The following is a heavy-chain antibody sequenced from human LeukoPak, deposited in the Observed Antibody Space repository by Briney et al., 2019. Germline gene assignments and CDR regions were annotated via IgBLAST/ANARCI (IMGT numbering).Heavy chain of an antibody. D-gene: IGHD3-22*01. CDR2: ISDSGGRT. J-gene: IGHJ4*02. V-gene: IGHV3-23*01. CDR1: GITLSNYG. Sequence: PGGSLRLSCAVSGITLSNYGMSWVRQAPGKGLEWVAGISDSGGRTNYADSVKGRFTISRDNSKNTLYLQMNSLRAEDTAVYYCAKVDDYYDSSGYYGYWGQGTLVTVSS. CDR3: AKVDDYYDSSGYYGY.